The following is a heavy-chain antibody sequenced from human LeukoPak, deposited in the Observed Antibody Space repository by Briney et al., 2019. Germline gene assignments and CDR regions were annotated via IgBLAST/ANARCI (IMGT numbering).Heavy chain of an antibody. CDR2: IKQDGREK. Sequence: GGSLRLSCAASGFTFSSYWMSWVRQAPGKGLEWVANIKQDGREKYYVDSVKGRFTISRDISKNTVYLQMNSLRVEDTAVYFCGRGAPTGPTLGLDYWGQGTLVTVSS. D-gene: IGHD1-26*01. V-gene: IGHV3-7*03. CDR3: GRGAPTGPTLGLDY. CDR1: GFTFSSYW. J-gene: IGHJ4*02.